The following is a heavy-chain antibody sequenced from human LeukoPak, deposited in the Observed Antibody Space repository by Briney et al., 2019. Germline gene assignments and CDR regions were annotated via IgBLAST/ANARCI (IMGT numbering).Heavy chain of an antibody. CDR2: IRYDGSNK. Sequence: GGSLRLSCAASGFTFSSYDIHWVRQAPGKGLEWVAFIRYDGSNKYYADSVKGRFTISRDNAKNSLYLQMNSLRAEDTAVYYCARDHYCDSSGYSYYFDYWGQGTLVTVSS. D-gene: IGHD3-22*01. J-gene: IGHJ4*02. V-gene: IGHV3-30*02. CDR1: GFTFSSYD. CDR3: ARDHYCDSSGYSYYFDY.